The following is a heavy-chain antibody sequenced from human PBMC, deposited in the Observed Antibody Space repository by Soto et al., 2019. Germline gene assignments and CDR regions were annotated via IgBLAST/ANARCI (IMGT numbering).Heavy chain of an antibody. CDR2: INQDGNDK. V-gene: IGHV3-7*03. CDR3: TKLDDDY. CDR1: GSNFSQHW. Sequence: EVQLVESGGGGFQPGGSLRLSCAESGSNFSQHWLSWVRQAPGKGPEWVAKINQDGNDKKYVDSVKGRFTISRDNAKTSLYLQMNSLGAEYTAVYYCTKLDDDYWGQGTVVTVSS. J-gene: IGHJ4*02.